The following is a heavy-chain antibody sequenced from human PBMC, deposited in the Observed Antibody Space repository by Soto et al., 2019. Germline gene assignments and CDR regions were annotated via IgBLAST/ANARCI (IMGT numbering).Heavy chain of an antibody. D-gene: IGHD3-16*01. CDR2: IKQDGTEK. V-gene: IGHV3-7*05. J-gene: IGHJ2*01. Sequence: EVQLVESGGGLVQPGGSLRLSCAASGFSLTNYWMKWVRQAPGKGLEWVADIKQDGTEKYYLASVRGRFTISRDNANNSLYLQMNSLRVEDTAVYFCARGGGGRYFDVWGRGTLVTV. CDR3: ARGGGGRYFDV. CDR1: GFSLTNYW.